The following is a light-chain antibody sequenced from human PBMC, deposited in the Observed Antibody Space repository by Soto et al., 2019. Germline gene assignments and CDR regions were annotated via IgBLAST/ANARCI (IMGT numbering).Light chain of an antibody. V-gene: IGKV3-20*01. J-gene: IGKJ1*01. Sequence: EIVLTQSPGTLSLSPGERATLSCRASQSVSSSYLAWYQQKPGRAPRLLIYGASSRATGIPDRFSGSGSGTDFTLTISRLEPEDLAVYYCQQCGSSPWTFGQGTKVEIK. CDR2: GAS. CDR1: QSVSSSY. CDR3: QQCGSSPWT.